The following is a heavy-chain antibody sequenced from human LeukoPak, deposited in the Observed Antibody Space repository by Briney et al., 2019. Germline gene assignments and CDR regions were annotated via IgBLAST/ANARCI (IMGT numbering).Heavy chain of an antibody. Sequence: PGLSLRLSCAASGFTFSSYVMHWVRQAPGKGLEWVAVTWYDGTNKYFADSVRGRFSISRDNSKNTLYLQTNSLRAEDTAVYYCARGDRSSWFNFDYWGQGTLVTVSS. CDR3: ARGDRSSWFNFDY. J-gene: IGHJ4*02. D-gene: IGHD6-13*01. CDR1: GFTFSSYV. V-gene: IGHV3-33*01. CDR2: TWYDGTNK.